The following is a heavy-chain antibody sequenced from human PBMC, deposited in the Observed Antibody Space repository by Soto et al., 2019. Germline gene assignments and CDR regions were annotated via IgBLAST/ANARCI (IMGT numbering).Heavy chain of an antibody. Sequence: SETLSLTCTVSGGSISSGGYYWSWIRQHPGKGLEWIGYIYYSGSTYYNPTLKSRVTISVDTSKNQFSLKLSSVTAADTAVYYCARDLRFRGFYGMDVWGQGTTVTVSS. J-gene: IGHJ6*02. CDR1: GGSISSGGYY. D-gene: IGHD3-10*01. CDR3: ARDLRFRGFYGMDV. V-gene: IGHV4-31*03. CDR2: IYYSGST.